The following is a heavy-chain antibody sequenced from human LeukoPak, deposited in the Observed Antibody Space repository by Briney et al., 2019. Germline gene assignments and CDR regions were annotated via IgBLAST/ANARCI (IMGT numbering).Heavy chain of an antibody. CDR2: IYYSGST. V-gene: IGHV4-59*11. Sequence: SETLSLTCTVSGGSISSHYWSWIRQPPGKGLEWIGSIYYSGSTDFNPSLKSRVTISIDTSKNQISLKLSSVTAADTAVYYCARGEGDYWGQGTLVTVSS. J-gene: IGHJ4*02. CDR1: GGSISSHY. CDR3: ARGEGDY.